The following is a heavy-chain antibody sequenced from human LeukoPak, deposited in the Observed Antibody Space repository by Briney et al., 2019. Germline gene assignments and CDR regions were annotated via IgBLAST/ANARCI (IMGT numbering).Heavy chain of an antibody. D-gene: IGHD3-22*01. Sequence: ASVKVSCKASGYTFTSYGISWVRQAPGQGLERMGWISAYNGNTNYAQKLQGRVTMTTDTSTSTAYMELRSLRSDDTAVYYCARDEHYYDSSGYYSFDYWGQGTLVTVSS. CDR2: ISAYNGNT. V-gene: IGHV1-18*01. J-gene: IGHJ4*02. CDR1: GYTFTSYG. CDR3: ARDEHYYDSSGYYSFDY.